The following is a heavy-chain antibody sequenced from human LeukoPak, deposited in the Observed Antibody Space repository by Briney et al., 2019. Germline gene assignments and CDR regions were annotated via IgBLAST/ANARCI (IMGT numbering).Heavy chain of an antibody. CDR2: INWNGGST. V-gene: IGHV3-20*04. CDR3: ARDYYDSSGYYYFDY. CDR1: GFTFDDYG. Sequence: GGSLRLSCAASGFTFDDYGMSWVRQAPGKGLEWVSGINWNGGSTGYADSVKGRFTISRDNAKNSLYLQMNSLRAEDTALYYCARDYYDSSGYYYFDYWGQGTLVTVSS. D-gene: IGHD3-22*01. J-gene: IGHJ4*02.